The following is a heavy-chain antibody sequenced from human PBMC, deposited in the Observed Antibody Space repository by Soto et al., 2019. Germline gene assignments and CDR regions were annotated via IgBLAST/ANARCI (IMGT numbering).Heavy chain of an antibody. CDR1: GYSFTNYD. Sequence: ASVKVACKXSGYSFTNYDIIGVGRATRQGLEWMGWMNGNSENTGYAQNFQGRVTMTRDTSTGTAYMELSSLRAEDTAVYYCAKMATTWGYYFDYWGQGTLVTVSS. V-gene: IGHV1-8*01. J-gene: IGHJ4*02. D-gene: IGHD5-12*01. CDR3: AKMATTWGYYFDY. CDR2: MNGNSENT.